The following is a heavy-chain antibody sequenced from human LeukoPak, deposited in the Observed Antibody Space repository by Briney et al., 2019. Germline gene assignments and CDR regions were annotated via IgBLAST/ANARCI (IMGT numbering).Heavy chain of an antibody. D-gene: IGHD3-10*01. V-gene: IGHV3-66*01. CDR1: GFTVSSNY. J-gene: IGHJ3*02. Sequence: GGSLRLSCAASGFTVSSNYMSWVRQAPGKGLEWVSVIYSGGTTYYADSVKGRFTISRDNSKNTLYLQMNRLRAEDTAVYYCARELFDAFDIWGQGTMVTVSS. CDR3: ARELFDAFDI. CDR2: IYSGGTT.